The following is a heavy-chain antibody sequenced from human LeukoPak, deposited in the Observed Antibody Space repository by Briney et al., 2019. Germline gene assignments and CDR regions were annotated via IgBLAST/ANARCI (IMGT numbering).Heavy chain of an antibody. V-gene: IGHV3-21*01. CDR3: ARDSYSGSYGADYYYYMDV. CDR1: GFTFSSYN. CDR2: ITSGSSHI. D-gene: IGHD1-26*01. Sequence: GGSLRLSCAASGFTFSSYNMNWVRQTPGQGLEWVSSITSGSSHIYYADSVKGRFTISRDNAKSSLYLQMNSLRAEDTAVYYCARDSYSGSYGADYYYYMDVWGKGTTVTISS. J-gene: IGHJ6*03.